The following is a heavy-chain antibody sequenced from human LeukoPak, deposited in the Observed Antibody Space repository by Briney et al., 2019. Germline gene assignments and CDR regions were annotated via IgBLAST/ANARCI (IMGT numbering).Heavy chain of an antibody. Sequence: SETLSLTCTVSGGSISSYYWSWLRQPAGKGLEWIGRIYTSGSTNYNPSRKSRVTMSVDTSKNQFSLTLSSVTAADTAVYYCARAQYYYDSSGYQYYFDYWGQGTLVTVSS. V-gene: IGHV4-4*07. CDR2: IYTSGST. CDR3: ARAQYYYDSSGYQYYFDY. J-gene: IGHJ4*02. D-gene: IGHD3-22*01. CDR1: GGSISSYY.